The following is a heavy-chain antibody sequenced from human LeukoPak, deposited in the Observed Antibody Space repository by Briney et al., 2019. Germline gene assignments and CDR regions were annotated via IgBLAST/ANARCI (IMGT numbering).Heavy chain of an antibody. J-gene: IGHJ3*02. D-gene: IGHD1-1*01. CDR1: GYTFTSYD. CDR2: MNPNSGNT. Sequence: ASVKVSCKASGYTFTSYDINWVRQAPGQGLEWMGWMNPNSGNTGYAQKFQGRVTMTRNTSISTAYMELSSLRSEDTAVYYCAGGRRGGRPLPYQLAGDIWGQGTMVTVSS. CDR3: AGGRRGGRPLPYQLAGDI. V-gene: IGHV1-8*01.